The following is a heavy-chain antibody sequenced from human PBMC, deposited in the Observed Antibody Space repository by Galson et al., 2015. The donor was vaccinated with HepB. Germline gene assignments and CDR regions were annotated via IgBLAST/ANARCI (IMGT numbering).Heavy chain of an antibody. D-gene: IGHD2-21*01. CDR3: SRDRLLYYYYGMDV. V-gene: IGHV3-49*04. CDR2: IRSKAYDGTT. Sequence: SLRLSCAASGFKFGDYDMSWVRQAPGKGLEWVGFIRSKAYDGTTGYAASVKGRFTISRDDSKNIAYLEMNSLKPEDTAVYYCSRDRLLYYYYGMDVWGQGTTVTVSS. J-gene: IGHJ6*02. CDR1: GFKFGDYD.